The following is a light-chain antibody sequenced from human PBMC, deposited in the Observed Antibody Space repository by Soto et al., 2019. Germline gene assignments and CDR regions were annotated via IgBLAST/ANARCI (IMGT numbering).Light chain of an antibody. J-gene: IGKJ5*01. CDR2: GAF. V-gene: IGKV3-11*01. Sequence: EIVWTQCAGTPFLSPAERSTLSRRASPSVTNFLAWYQQKPGQAPRLLIYGAFNRATGIPARFSGSGSGTDFTLTISSLEPEDSAVYYCQQRNVWPPVTFGQGTRLEIK. CDR3: QQRNVWPPVT. CDR1: PSVTNF.